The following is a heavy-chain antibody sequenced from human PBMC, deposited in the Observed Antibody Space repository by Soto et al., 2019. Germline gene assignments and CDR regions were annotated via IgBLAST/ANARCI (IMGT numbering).Heavy chain of an antibody. D-gene: IGHD2-2*01. Sequence: EVQLVETGGGLVQPGGSLRLSCAASGFTFSSYWMHWVRQAPGKGLVWVSRINSDGRDRSYADSVRGRFTISRDNAKNTLYLQMDMLRDEDTAVYYCASQLSSSDYWGQGTLVSVSS. V-gene: IGHV3-74*01. CDR3: ASQLSSSDY. J-gene: IGHJ4*02. CDR2: INSDGRDR. CDR1: GFTFSSYW.